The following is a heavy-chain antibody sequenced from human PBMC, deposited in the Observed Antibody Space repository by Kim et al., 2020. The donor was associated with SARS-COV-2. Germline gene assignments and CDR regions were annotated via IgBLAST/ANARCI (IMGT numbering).Heavy chain of an antibody. V-gene: IGHV3-21*01. J-gene: IGHJ4*02. D-gene: IGHD1-26*01. Sequence: GGSLSLSCAASGFTFSSYSMNWVRQAPGKGLEWVSSISSSSSYIYYADSVKGRFTISRDNAKNSLYLQMNSQRAEDTAVYYCARGILRGLSDYWGQGTLVTVSS. CDR2: ISSSSSYI. CDR1: GFTFSSYS. CDR3: ARGILRGLSDY.